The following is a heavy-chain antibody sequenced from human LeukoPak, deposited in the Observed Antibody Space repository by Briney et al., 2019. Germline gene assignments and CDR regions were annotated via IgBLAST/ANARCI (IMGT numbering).Heavy chain of an antibody. CDR2: IRAYNGNT. Sequence: GASVKVSSKASGYTFTSYGISWVRQAPGQGLEWMVWIRAYNGNTNYAQKLQGRVTMTTDTSTSTAYMELRSLRSDNTAVYYCARVGNKYYDFWSGVDYWGQGTLVTVSS. CDR1: GYTFTSYG. D-gene: IGHD3-3*01. J-gene: IGHJ4*02. V-gene: IGHV1-18*01. CDR3: ARVGNKYYDFWSGVDY.